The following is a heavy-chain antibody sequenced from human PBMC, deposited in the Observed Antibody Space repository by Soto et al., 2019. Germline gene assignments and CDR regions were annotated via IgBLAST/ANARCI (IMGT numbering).Heavy chain of an antibody. J-gene: IGHJ6*04. CDR1: GYTFTSHG. CDR3: ANDRRDGYTTCSRCYGVDV. CDR2: ISASTGYT. D-gene: IGHD5-18*01. Sequence: ASVRLTCRASGYTFTSHGLNWVRQAPGQGLEWMGWISASTGYTNYAQKLQGRVTMTTDTSTSTAYMELRSLRSDDTALYSCANDRRDGYTTCSRCYGVDVWGKGTTVPVSS. V-gene: IGHV1-18*01.